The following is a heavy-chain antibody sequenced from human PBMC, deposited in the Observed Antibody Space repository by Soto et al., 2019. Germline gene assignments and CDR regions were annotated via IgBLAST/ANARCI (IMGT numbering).Heavy chain of an antibody. Sequence: SVKVSCKASGGTFSSYAISWVRQAPGQGLEWMGGIIPIFGTANYAQKFQGRVTITADESTSTAYMELSSLRSEDTAVYYCARVGYCSGGSCYGDDAFDIWGQGTMVTVSS. V-gene: IGHV1-69*13. CDR1: GGTFSSYA. CDR3: ARVGYCSGGSCYGDDAFDI. J-gene: IGHJ3*02. D-gene: IGHD2-15*01. CDR2: IIPIFGTA.